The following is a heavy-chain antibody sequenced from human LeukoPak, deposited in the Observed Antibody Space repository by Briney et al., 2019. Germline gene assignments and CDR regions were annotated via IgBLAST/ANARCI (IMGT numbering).Heavy chain of an antibody. V-gene: IGHV3-33*08. CDR1: GFTFSSYS. CDR2: IWYDGSNK. D-gene: IGHD1-26*01. J-gene: IGHJ6*02. CDR3: ARDTWEQYYYYYGMDV. Sequence: GGSLRLSCAASGFTFSSYSMNWVRQAPGRGLEWVAVIWYDGSNKYYADSVKGRFTISRDNSKNTLYLQMNSLRAEDTAVYYCARDTWEQYYYYYGMDVWGQGTTVTVSS.